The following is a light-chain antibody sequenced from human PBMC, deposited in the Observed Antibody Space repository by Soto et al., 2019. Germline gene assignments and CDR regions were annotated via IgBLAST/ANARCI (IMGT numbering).Light chain of an antibody. J-gene: IGKJ4*01. CDR3: QQYGSSPLT. CDR1: QSVSSSY. CDR2: GAS. Sequence: EIVLTQSPGTLSLSPGERATLSCRASQSVSSSYVAWYQQKPGQAPSLLIYGASSRATGIPDRFSGSGSGTDFTLTISRLEPEDFAVYYCQQYGSSPLTFGGGTKVEIK. V-gene: IGKV3-20*01.